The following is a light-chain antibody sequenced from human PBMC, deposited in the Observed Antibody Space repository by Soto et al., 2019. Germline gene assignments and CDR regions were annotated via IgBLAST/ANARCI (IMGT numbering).Light chain of an antibody. Sequence: SYELTQPPSVSVAPGQTARITCEGNNIGSKSVHWYQQKPGQAPVLVVYGDSDRPSGTPERFSGSDSGNTATLTIGGVEAGDEADYYCQVWHIISDHVVFGGRTKLTVL. V-gene: IGLV3-21*02. J-gene: IGLJ2*01. CDR3: QVWHIISDHVV. CDR2: GDS. CDR1: NIGSKS.